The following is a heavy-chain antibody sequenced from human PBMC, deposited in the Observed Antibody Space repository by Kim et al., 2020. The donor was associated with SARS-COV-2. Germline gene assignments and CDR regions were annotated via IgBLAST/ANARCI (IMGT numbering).Heavy chain of an antibody. J-gene: IGHJ4*02. V-gene: IGHV3-21*01. D-gene: IGHD1-1*01. Sequence: SDAESVEGRFTLSRDNAKNSLYLQMNSLRGEGTAVYYCATRTTGTTPLDYWGQGTLVTGSS. CDR3: ATRTTGTTPLDY.